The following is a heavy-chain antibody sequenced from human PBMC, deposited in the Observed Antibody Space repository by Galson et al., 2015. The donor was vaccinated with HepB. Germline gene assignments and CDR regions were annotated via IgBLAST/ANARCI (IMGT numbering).Heavy chain of an antibody. CDR1: GGSFSDYS. V-gene: IGHV4-34*01. Sequence: ETLSLTCAVYGGSFSDYSWSWIRQPPGKGLEWIGEIDHNDNTNYSPSLKSRITISVDTSKNQFSLKLRSVTAADTAMYYCARRPATGGTVVNWPYWFDPWGQGTLVTVSS. CDR2: IDHNDNT. CDR3: ARRPATGGTVVNWPYWFDP. D-gene: IGHD4-23*01. J-gene: IGHJ5*02.